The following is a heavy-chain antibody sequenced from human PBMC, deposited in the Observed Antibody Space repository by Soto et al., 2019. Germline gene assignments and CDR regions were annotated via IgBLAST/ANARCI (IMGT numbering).Heavy chain of an antibody. D-gene: IGHD3-9*01. CDR2: IKSKTDGGTA. CDR3: TTGIYYDILTGYHNVAY. CDR1: GFNLSHPW. V-gene: IGHV3-15*01. J-gene: IGHJ4*02. Sequence: GSLRLSCVASGFNLSHPWMTWVRQAAGKGLEWVGRIKSKTDGGTADYAAPVKGRATISRDDSKNTVYLQMNSLKTEDTAVYYCTTGIYYDILTGYHNVAYWGQGALVTVSS.